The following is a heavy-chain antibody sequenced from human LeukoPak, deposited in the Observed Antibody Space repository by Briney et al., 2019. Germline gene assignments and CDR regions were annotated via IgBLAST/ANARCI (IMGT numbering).Heavy chain of an antibody. D-gene: IGHD3-10*01. J-gene: IGHJ4*02. CDR3: ATGSRITMLQGDY. CDR2: ISSGSTYI. Sequence: KPGGSLRLSCAASGFTFSSYSMNWVRQAPGKGLEWVSSISSGSTYIYYADPVKGRFTISRDNAKNSLYLQMNSLRAEDTAVYYCATGSRITMLQGDYWGQGALVTVSS. V-gene: IGHV3-21*01. CDR1: GFTFSSYS.